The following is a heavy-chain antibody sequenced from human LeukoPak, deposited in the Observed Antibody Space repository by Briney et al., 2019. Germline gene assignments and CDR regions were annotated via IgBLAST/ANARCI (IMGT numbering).Heavy chain of an antibody. J-gene: IGHJ6*02. Sequence: GGSLRLSCAASGFSLISYWMSWVRLAPGKGLEWVANINHDGSGTYYVDSVKGRFTISRDNAQNSLNLQMNSLRVEDTAMYYCARVRTTGSYYGMDVWGQGTTVTVSS. CDR2: INHDGSGT. CDR1: GFSLISYW. V-gene: IGHV3-7*01. CDR3: ARVRTTGSYYGMDV. D-gene: IGHD3-10*01.